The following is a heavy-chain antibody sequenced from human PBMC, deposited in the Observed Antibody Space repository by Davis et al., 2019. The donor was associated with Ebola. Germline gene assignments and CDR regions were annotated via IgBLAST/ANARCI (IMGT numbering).Heavy chain of an antibody. Sequence: GGSLRLSCAASGFTFSSHTMSWVRQAPGKGLEYVSYISSGSSTIYYADSVKGRFTISRDNAKNTLSLQMNSLRAEDTAVYYCARESEALDYWGQGILVTVSS. D-gene: IGHD1-14*01. CDR2: ISSGSSTI. CDR1: GFTFSSHT. J-gene: IGHJ4*02. V-gene: IGHV3-48*01. CDR3: ARESEALDY.